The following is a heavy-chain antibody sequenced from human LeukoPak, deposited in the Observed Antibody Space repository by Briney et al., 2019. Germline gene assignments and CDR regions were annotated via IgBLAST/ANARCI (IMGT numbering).Heavy chain of an antibody. V-gene: IGHV4-30-2*01. Sequence: SQTLSLTCTVSGGSISSGGYYWSWIRQPPGKGLEWIGYIYHSGSTYYNPSLKSRVTISVDRSKNQFSLKLSSVTAADTAVYYCARTSSSSSEGDYWGQGTLATVSS. D-gene: IGHD6-6*01. CDR3: ARTSSSSSEGDY. CDR1: GGSISSGGYY. CDR2: IYHSGST. J-gene: IGHJ4*02.